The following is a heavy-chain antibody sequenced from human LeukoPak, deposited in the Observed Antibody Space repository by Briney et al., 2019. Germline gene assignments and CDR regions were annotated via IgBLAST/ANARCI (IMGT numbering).Heavy chain of an antibody. J-gene: IGHJ5*02. CDR3: AGTEPPTGNYNWFDP. CDR1: GGSISSYY. V-gene: IGHV4-4*07. D-gene: IGHD1-14*01. CDR2: TYTSGST. Sequence: SETLSLTCTVSGGSISSYYWSWIRQPAGKGLEWIGRTYTSGSTNYNPSLKSRVTMSVDTSKNQFSLKLSSVTAADTAVYYCAGTEPPTGNYNWFDPWGQGTLVTVSS.